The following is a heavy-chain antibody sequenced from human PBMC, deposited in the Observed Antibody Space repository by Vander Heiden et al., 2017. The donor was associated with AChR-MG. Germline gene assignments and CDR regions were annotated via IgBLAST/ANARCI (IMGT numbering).Heavy chain of an antibody. CDR3: ARFITGWTD. CDR2: INWNEDK. V-gene: IGHV2-5*01. CDR1: GFSLSTSGVG. J-gene: IGHJ4*02. Sequence: QITLKESGPTVVKPTQTLTLTCTFSGFSLSTSGVGVGWIRQPPGKALEWLALINWNEDKRYSPSLKSRLTITMDTSKNQVVLKMTNMDPVDTATYYCARFITGWTDWGQGTLVTVSA. D-gene: IGHD6-19*01.